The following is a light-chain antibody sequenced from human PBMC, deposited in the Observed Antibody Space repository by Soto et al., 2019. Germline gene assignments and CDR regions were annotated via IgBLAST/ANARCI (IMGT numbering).Light chain of an antibody. J-gene: IGLJ2*01. CDR2: DVS. Sequence: QSALTQPASVSGSPGQSITISCTGTSSDVGGYNYVSWYQHHPGKAPKLMIYDVSNRPLGVSDRFSGSKSGNTASLTISGLQAEDEADYYCNSYTSSSTVVFGGGTKLTVL. CDR1: SSDVGGYNY. V-gene: IGLV2-14*03. CDR3: NSYTSSSTVV.